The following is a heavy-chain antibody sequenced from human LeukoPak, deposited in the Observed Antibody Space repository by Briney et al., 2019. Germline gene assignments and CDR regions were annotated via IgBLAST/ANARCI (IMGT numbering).Heavy chain of an antibody. V-gene: IGHV3-7*01. CDR3: ARNKRGDY. J-gene: IGHJ4*02. CDR2: IKQDGSEE. CDR1: GFTFSHYW. D-gene: IGHD1/OR15-1a*01. Sequence: GGSLRLSCAASGFTFSHYWMSWVRQAPGKGLEWVASIKQDGSEENYVDSVKGRFTFSRDNAKNSLYLQMNSLRDEDTAVYYCARNKRGDYWGQGTLVTVSS.